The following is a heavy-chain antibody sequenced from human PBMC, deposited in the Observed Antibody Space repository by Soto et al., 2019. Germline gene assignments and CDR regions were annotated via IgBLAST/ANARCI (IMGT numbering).Heavy chain of an antibody. V-gene: IGHV4-4*02. CDR2: IYHSGST. Sequence: SETVSLTCAVSGGCISSSNWWSWVRQPPGKGLEWIGEIYHSGSTNYNPSLKSRVTISVDKSKNQFSLKLSSVTAADTAVYYCARLYDFWSGPYGMDVWAQGTTVTVSS. J-gene: IGHJ6*02. CDR3: ARLYDFWSGPYGMDV. CDR1: GGCISSSNW. D-gene: IGHD3-3*01.